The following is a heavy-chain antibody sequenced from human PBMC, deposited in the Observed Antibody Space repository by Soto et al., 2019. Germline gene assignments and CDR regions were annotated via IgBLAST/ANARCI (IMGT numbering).Heavy chain of an antibody. D-gene: IGHD2-2*01. CDR1: GGSISGYY. Sequence: PSETLSLACPVSGGSISGYYWSWIRQPAGKVLEWIGRIYTSGSTNYKPSLKSRVTMSVDTSKNQFSLKLSSVTAADTAVYYCARELGPGTLGDYSSTSWRLDYGGQGTRVTVS. V-gene: IGHV4-4*07. CDR2: IYTSGST. J-gene: IGHJ4*02. CDR3: ARELGPGTLGDYSSTSWRLDY.